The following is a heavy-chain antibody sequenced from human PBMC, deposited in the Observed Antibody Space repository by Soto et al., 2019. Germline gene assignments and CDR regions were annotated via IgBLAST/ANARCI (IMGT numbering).Heavy chain of an antibody. D-gene: IGHD3-3*01. Sequence: QVQLVESGGGVVQPGRSLRLSCAASGFTFSSYRMHWVRQAPGKGLAWVAVISYDGSNKYYAHSVKGRFTISRDNSKNALYLQMNSRRAEDTAVYYWAQIHSAGIGYDFWSEIADWGQGTLVTVS. J-gene: IGHJ4*02. CDR2: ISYDGSNK. V-gene: IGHV3-30*18. CDR1: GFTFSSYR. CDR3: AQIHSAGIGYDFWSEIAD.